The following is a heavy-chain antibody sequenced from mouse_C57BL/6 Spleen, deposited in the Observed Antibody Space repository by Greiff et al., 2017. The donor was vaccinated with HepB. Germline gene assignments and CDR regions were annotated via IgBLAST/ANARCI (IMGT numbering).Heavy chain of an antibody. D-gene: IGHD1-1*02. Sequence: EVMLVESGGDLVKPGGSLKLSCAASGFTFSSYGMSWVRQTPDKRLEWVATISSGGSYTYYPDSVKGRFTISRDNAKNTLYLQMSSLKSEDTAMYYCARPGGYDAMDYWGQGTSVTVSS. CDR2: ISSGGSYT. CDR3: ARPGGYDAMDY. V-gene: IGHV5-6*01. CDR1: GFTFSSYG. J-gene: IGHJ4*01.